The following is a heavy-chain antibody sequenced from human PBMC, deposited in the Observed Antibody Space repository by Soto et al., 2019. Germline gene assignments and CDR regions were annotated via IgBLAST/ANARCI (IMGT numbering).Heavy chain of an antibody. CDR1: GFSFSIYS. CDR2: ISPAGSSI. J-gene: IGHJ3*02. V-gene: IGHV3-48*01. Sequence: EGQLVEFGGGLVKPGGSLRLSCAASGFSFSIYSYNWVRQAPGKGLEWLSYISPAGSSIYYADSVKGRFTISRDSARDSVYLQMNSLRAEDTAVYYCAKERGGSGAFDIGAKGQWSPSLQ. CDR3: AKERGGSGAFD. D-gene: IGHD3-10*01.